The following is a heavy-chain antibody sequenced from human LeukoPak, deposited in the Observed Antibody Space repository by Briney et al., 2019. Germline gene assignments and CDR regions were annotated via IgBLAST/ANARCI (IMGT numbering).Heavy chain of an antibody. D-gene: IGHD4-17*01. J-gene: IGHJ4*02. CDR2: IIPIFGTA. V-gene: IGHV1-69*01. Sequence: GSSVTVSCTASGGTFSSYAISWVRQAPGQGLEWMGGIIPIFGTANYAQKFQGRVTITADESTSTAYMELSSLRSEDTAVYYYASYYGDYWGTADYWGQGTLVTVSS. CDR3: ASYYGDYWGTADY. CDR1: GGTFSSYA.